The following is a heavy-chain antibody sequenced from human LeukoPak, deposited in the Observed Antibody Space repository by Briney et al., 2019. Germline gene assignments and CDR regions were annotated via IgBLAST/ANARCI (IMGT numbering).Heavy chain of an antibody. D-gene: IGHD6-13*01. J-gene: IGHJ4*02. CDR1: GGSVSSGSYY. Sequence: SETLSLTCTVSGGSVSSGSYYWSWIRQPPGKGLEWIGYIYYSGSTNYNPSLKSRVTISVDTSKNQFSLKLSSVTAADTAVYYCASSPAAGQFDYWGQGTLVTVSS. V-gene: IGHV4-61*01. CDR2: IYYSGST. CDR3: ASSPAAGQFDY.